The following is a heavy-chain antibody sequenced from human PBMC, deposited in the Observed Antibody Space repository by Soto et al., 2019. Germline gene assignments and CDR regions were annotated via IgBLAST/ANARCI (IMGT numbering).Heavy chain of an antibody. CDR1: GFTVSSNY. CDR3: ARDLVVVSVGGWRYFDH. V-gene: IGHV3-53*01. CDR2: IYSGGST. Sequence: GGSLRLSCAASGFTVSSNYMSWVRQAPGKGLERVSVIYSGGSTYYADSVKGRFTISRDNSKNTLYLQMNSLRAEDTAVYYCARDLVVVSVGGWRYFDHWGQGTLVTVSS. J-gene: IGHJ4*02. D-gene: IGHD2-15*01.